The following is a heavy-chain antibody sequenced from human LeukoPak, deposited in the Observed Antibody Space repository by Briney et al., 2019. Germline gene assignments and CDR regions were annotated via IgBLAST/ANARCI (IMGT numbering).Heavy chain of an antibody. V-gene: IGHV4-31*03. J-gene: IGHJ4*01. D-gene: IGHD2-2*02. Sequence: SETLSLTCTVSGGSISSANYYWSWIRQHPGQGPEWIGYIYFSGSTYYNPSLKSRVTMSADTSKNQFPLELRSVTAADTAVYYCASLETAAIRAFDYWGHGTLVTVSS. CDR2: IYFSGST. CDR3: ASLETAAIRAFDY. CDR1: GGSISSANYY.